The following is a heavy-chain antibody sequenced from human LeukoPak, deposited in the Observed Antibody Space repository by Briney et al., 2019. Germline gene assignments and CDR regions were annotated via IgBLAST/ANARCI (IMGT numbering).Heavy chain of an antibody. D-gene: IGHD3-9*01. J-gene: IGHJ4*02. V-gene: IGHV4-34*01. CDR3: ARGPMYHDVLTFSQYFDF. Sequence: SETLSLTCAVYGGSFTDYYWSWIRQPPGKGLEWIGEINHSGVTNYSPSLKSRVAISVDTSERQFSLKLRSVTAADTAVYYCARGPMYHDVLTFSQYFDFWGQGNLVTVSS. CDR1: GGSFTDYY. CDR2: INHSGVT.